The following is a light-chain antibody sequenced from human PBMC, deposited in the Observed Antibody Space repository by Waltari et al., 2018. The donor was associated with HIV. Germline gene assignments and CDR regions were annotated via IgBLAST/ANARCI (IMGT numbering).Light chain of an antibody. CDR1: SSNIGSNT. CDR3: AAWDDSLNGRV. CDR2: SNN. Sequence: QSVLTQPPSASGTPGPRVPISCSGSSSNIGSNTVNWYQQRPGTAPKLLIYSNNQRPSGVPDRFSGSKSGTSASLAISGLQSEDEADYYCAAWDDSLNGRVFGGGTKLTVL. V-gene: IGLV1-44*01. J-gene: IGLJ3*02.